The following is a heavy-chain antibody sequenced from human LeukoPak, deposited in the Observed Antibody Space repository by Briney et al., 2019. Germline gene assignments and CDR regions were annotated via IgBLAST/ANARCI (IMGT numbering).Heavy chain of an antibody. D-gene: IGHD1-1*01. V-gene: IGHV1-2*02. CDR3: ARSARTTKNWFGP. CDR2: INPNSGGT. CDR1: GYTFTGYY. Sequence: ASVKVSCKASGYTFTGYYMHWVRQAPGQGLEWMGWINPNSGGTNYAQKFQGRVTMTRDTSISTAYMELSRLRSDDTAVYYCARSARTTKNWFGPWGQGTLVTVSS. J-gene: IGHJ5*02.